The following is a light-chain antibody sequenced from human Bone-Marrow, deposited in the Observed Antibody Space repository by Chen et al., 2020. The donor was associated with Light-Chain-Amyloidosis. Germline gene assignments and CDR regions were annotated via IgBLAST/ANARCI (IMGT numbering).Light chain of an antibody. J-gene: IGLJ2*01. CDR3: QSADSSGTYEVI. V-gene: IGLV3-25*03. Sequence: YELTQPPSVSVYLGQTARITCSGDDLPTKYAYWYQQKPGQAPVLVIHRDTERPSGISERFSDSSSGTTATLTISGVQAEDEADYHCQSADSSGTYEVIFGGGTKLTVL. CDR1: DLPTKY. CDR2: RDT.